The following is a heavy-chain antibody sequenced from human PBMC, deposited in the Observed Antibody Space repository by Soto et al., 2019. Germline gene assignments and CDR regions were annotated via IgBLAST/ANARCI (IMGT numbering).Heavy chain of an antibody. Sequence: SETLSLTCTVSGGSISSYYWSWIRQPPGKGLEWVGYIYYSGSTNYNPSLKTRVTISVDTSKNQFSLKLTSVTAADTAVYYCARAYDFWGKGTTVTVSS. V-gene: IGHV4-59*01. D-gene: IGHD3-3*01. CDR1: GGSISSYY. CDR2: IYYSGST. CDR3: ARAYDF. J-gene: IGHJ6*04.